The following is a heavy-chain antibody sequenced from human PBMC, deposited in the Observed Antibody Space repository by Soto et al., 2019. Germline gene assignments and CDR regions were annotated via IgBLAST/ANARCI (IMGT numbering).Heavy chain of an antibody. CDR2: ISTSSSTI. V-gene: IGHV3-48*01. D-gene: IGHD3-22*01. CDR3: ARGTITMINS. J-gene: IGHJ5*02. Sequence: GGSLRLSCAVSGFTFSSYSMNWVRQAPGKGLEWVSYISTSSSTIKYADSVKGRFTISRDNAKNSLYLHMNSLRAEDTAVYYCARGTITMINSWGQGTLVTVSS. CDR1: GFTFSSYS.